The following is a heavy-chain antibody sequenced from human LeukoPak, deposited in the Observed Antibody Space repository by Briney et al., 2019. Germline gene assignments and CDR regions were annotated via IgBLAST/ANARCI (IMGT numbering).Heavy chain of an antibody. J-gene: IGHJ5*02. CDR3: ARETDCSSTSCYVVGFDP. CDR2: IDPNSGGT. D-gene: IGHD2-2*01. CDR1: GYTFTGYY. Sequence: ASVKDSCKASGYTFTGYYMHWVRQAPGQGLEGMGRIDPNSGGTNYAQKFQGRVTMTRYTSISTAYMELSRLRSDDTAVYYCARETDCSSTSCYVVGFDPWGQGTLVTVSS. V-gene: IGHV1-2*06.